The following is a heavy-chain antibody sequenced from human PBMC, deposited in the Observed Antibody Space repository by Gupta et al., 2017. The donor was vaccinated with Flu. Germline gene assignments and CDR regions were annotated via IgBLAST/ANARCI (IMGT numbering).Heavy chain of an antibody. J-gene: IGHJ4*02. V-gene: IGHV1-2*02. CDR1: GYTFTGYY. CDR2: INPNSGGT. D-gene: IGHD1-26*01. CDR3: ARDWRRAVGATFLWDY. Sequence: QVQLVQSGAEVKKPGASVKVSCKASGYTFTGYYMPWVRQAPGQGLEWMGWINPNSGGTNYAQKFQGRVTMTRDTSISTAYMELSRLRSDDTAVYYCARDWRRAVGATFLWDYWGQGTLVTVSS.